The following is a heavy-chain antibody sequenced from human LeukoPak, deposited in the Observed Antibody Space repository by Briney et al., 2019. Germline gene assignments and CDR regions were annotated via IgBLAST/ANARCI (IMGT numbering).Heavy chain of an antibody. V-gene: IGHV3-23*01. Sequence: GGSLRLSCAASWFTFITYAMTWVRQAPGKGLEWVSVISGSGGSTYYAGSVKGRFAISRDNPKDTLYLQRNSLRAADSAVYYCAKGRGQIDSSGYYFLGAFDLWGQGTMVTVSS. CDR1: WFTFITYA. CDR3: AKGRGQIDSSGYYFLGAFDL. D-gene: IGHD3-22*01. CDR2: ISGSGGST. J-gene: IGHJ3*01.